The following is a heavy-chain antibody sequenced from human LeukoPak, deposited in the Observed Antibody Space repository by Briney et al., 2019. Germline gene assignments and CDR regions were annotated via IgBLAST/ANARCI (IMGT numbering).Heavy chain of an antibody. J-gene: IGHJ4*02. CDR3: ARAPYCSSTSCPEVYFDY. CDR2: ISAYNGNT. Sequence: ASVKVSCKASGYTLTSYGISWVRQAPGQGLEWMGWISAYNGNTNYAQKLQGRATMTTDTSTSTAYMELRSLRSEDTAVYFCARAPYCSSTSCPEVYFDYWGQGTLVTVSS. CDR1: GYTLTSYG. D-gene: IGHD2-2*01. V-gene: IGHV1-18*01.